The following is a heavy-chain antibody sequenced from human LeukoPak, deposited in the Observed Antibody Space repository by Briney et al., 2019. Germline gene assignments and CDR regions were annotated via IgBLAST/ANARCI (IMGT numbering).Heavy chain of an antibody. J-gene: IGHJ4*02. D-gene: IGHD5-24*01. CDR1: GFTFRDYS. Sequence: GSLRLSCGASGFTFRDYSMNLVRQAPGKGLEWISYIGIDSGNTNYADSVKGRFTISGDKAKNSLYLQMNSLRVEDTAVYYCARDYKYAFDNWGQGTLVTVSS. CDR2: IGIDSGNT. V-gene: IGHV3-48*01. CDR3: ARDYKYAFDN.